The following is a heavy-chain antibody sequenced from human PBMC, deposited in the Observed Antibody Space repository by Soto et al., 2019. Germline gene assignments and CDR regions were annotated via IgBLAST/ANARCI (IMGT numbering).Heavy chain of an antibody. CDR2: ILSNDEK. D-gene: IGHD4-17*01. Sequence: SGPTLVNPTETLTLTCTVSGFSLSNARMGVSWIRQPPGKALEWLAHILSNDEKSYSTSLKSRLTISKDTSKSQVVLTMTNMDPVDTATYYCARINSDYGDFFDYWGQGTLVTVSS. CDR3: ARINSDYGDFFDY. J-gene: IGHJ4*02. V-gene: IGHV2-26*01. CDR1: GFSLSNARMG.